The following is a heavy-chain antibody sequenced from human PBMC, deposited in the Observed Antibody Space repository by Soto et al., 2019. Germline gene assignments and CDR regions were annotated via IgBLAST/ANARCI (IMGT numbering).Heavy chain of an antibody. CDR3: ALTSTDTAMATADPYYYGMDV. J-gene: IGHJ6*02. Sequence: GALVKVSCKASGGTFSSYAISWVRQAPGQGLEWMGGIIPIFGTANYAQKFQGRVTITADESTSTAYMELSSLRSEDTAVYYCALTSTDTAMATADPYYYGMDVWGQGTTVTVSS. V-gene: IGHV1-69*13. CDR2: IIPIFGTA. D-gene: IGHD5-18*01. CDR1: GGTFSSYA.